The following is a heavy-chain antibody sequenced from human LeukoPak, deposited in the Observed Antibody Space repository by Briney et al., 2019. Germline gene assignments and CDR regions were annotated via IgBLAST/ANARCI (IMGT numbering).Heavy chain of an antibody. D-gene: IGHD3-22*01. Sequence: GGSLRLSCAASRFSFSTYPMGWVRRAPGKGLEWVSGISASGDVTLHADPVKGRFTISRDNSRNTLYLQMNSLRAEDTAVYYCARDLTRGYYDSSGYSTFDYWGQGTLVTVSS. CDR2: ISASGDVT. V-gene: IGHV3-23*01. CDR1: RFSFSTYP. CDR3: ARDLTRGYYDSSGYSTFDY. J-gene: IGHJ4*02.